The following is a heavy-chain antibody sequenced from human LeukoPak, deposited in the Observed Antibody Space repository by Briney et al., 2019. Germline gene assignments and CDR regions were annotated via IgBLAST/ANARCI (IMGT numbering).Heavy chain of an antibody. CDR1: GGSIFSSNW. V-gene: IGHV4-4*02. CDR2: IFHSGST. Sequence: SETLSLTCAVSGGSIFSSNWWSWVRQPPGKGLEWIGQIFHSGSTSYSPSLKSRVTISVDKSKNQFSLKLTSVTAADTAVYYCAKFAEFGELLYRDYWGQGTLSPSPQ. CDR3: AKFAEFGELLYRDY. D-gene: IGHD3-10*01. J-gene: IGHJ4*02.